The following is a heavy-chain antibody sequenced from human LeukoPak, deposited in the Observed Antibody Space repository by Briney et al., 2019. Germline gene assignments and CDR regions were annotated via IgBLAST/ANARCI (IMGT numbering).Heavy chain of an antibody. Sequence: SETLSLTCTVSGGSISSSSYYWGWIRQPPGKGLEWIGSIYYSGGTYYNPSLKSRVTISVDTSKNQFSLKLSSVTAADTAVYYCAKNEALSFDYWGQGTLVAVSS. CDR2: IYYSGGT. D-gene: IGHD1-1*01. CDR3: AKNEALSFDY. CDR1: GGSISSSSYY. J-gene: IGHJ4*02. V-gene: IGHV4-39*01.